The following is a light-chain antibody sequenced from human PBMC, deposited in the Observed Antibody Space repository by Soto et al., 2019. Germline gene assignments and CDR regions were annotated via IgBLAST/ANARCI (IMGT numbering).Light chain of an antibody. CDR3: QQYNSYSPT. V-gene: IGKV1-5*03. Sequence: DIPMTQSPSTLSASVGDRVTITCRASQSISSWLAWYQQKPGKAPKLLIYKASSLESGVPSRFSGSGSGTEFTLTISSLQPDDFATYYCQQYNSYSPTFGQGTKLVIK. CDR2: KAS. CDR1: QSISSW. J-gene: IGKJ2*01.